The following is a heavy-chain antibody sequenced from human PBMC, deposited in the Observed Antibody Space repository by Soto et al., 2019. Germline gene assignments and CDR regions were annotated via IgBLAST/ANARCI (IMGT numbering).Heavy chain of an antibody. D-gene: IGHD2-2*01. J-gene: IGHJ6*02. CDR1: GFTFSTYA. Sequence: TGGSLRLSCAASGFTFSTYAMTWVRQAPGEGLEWVSSITGSGESTYYSDSVKGRFTISRDSSKNTVYLQMSSLRAEDTAVYFCVKDWTGNKCPCMVVWGQGTTVTVSS. CDR2: ITGSGEST. CDR3: VKDWTGNKCPCMVV. V-gene: IGHV3-23*01.